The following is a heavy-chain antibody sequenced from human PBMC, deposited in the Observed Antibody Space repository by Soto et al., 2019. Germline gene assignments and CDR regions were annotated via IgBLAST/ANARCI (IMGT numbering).Heavy chain of an antibody. D-gene: IGHD2-15*01. CDR1: GYTFTRYY. J-gene: IGHJ3*02. CDR3: ARFALYCSGGSCYSDDDAFDI. V-gene: IGHV1-46*03. CDR2: INPSGGST. Sequence: GASVKVSCKASGYTFTRYYMHWVRQAPGQGLEWMGIINPSGGSTSYAQKFQGRVTMTRDTSTSTVYMELSSLRSEDTAVYYCARFALYCSGGSCYSDDDAFDIWGQGTMVTVSS.